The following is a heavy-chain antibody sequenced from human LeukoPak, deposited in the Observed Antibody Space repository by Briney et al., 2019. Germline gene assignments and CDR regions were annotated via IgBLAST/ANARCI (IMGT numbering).Heavy chain of an antibody. V-gene: IGHV3-33*01. CDR3: ARDFEYSSGWYWSSGKDFDY. D-gene: IGHD6-19*01. CDR1: GFTFSSYG. J-gene: IGHJ4*02. Sequence: SGGSLRLSCAASGFTFSSYGMQWVRQAPGKGLEWVAVIWYDGSNKYYADSVKGRFTISRDNSKNTLYLQMNSLRAEDTAVYYCARDFEYSSGWYWSSGKDFDYWGQGTLVTVSS. CDR2: IWYDGSNK.